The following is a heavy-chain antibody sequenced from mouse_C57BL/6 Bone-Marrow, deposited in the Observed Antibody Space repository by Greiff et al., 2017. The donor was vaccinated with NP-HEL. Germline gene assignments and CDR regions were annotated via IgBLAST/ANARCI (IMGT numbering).Heavy chain of an antibody. CDR2: ISDGGSYT. D-gene: IGHD1-1*01. CDR1: GFTFSSYA. Sequence: EVHLVESGGGLVKPGGSLKLSCAASGFTFSSYAMSWVRQTPEKRLEWVATISDGGSYTYYPDNVKGRFTISRDNAKNHLYRQMSHLKSEDTAMYYCARDNYGSSYGYFDVWGTGTTVTVSS. V-gene: IGHV5-4*01. J-gene: IGHJ1*03. CDR3: ARDNYGSSYGYFDV.